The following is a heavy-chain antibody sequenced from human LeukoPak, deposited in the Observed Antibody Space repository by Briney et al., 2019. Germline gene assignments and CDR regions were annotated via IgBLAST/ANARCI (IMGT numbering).Heavy chain of an antibody. V-gene: IGHV3-30*18. Sequence: GRSLRLSCAASGFTFSSYGMHWVGQAPGKGLEWVAVISYDGSNKYYADSVKGRFTISRDNSKNTLYLQMNSLRAEDTAVYYCAKVGGGHDYWGQGTLVTVSS. CDR2: ISYDGSNK. CDR3: AKVGGGHDY. CDR1: GFTFSSYG. D-gene: IGHD2-15*01. J-gene: IGHJ4*02.